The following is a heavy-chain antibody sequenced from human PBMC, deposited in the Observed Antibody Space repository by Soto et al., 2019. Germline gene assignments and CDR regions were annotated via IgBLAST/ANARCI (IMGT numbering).Heavy chain of an antibody. CDR3: AKDRGGYIGYDYRNFAMDV. D-gene: IGHD5-12*01. CDR2: MSSDGSNK. CDR1: GFTFSSYG. V-gene: IGHV3-30*18. Sequence: SLRLSCVVSGFTFSSYGMHWVRQAPGKGLEWVAVMSSDGSNKYYADSVKGRFTISRDNSRNTLYLQMNSLRAEDSAVYYCAKDRGGYIGYDYRNFAMDVWGQGTTVTVSS. J-gene: IGHJ6*02.